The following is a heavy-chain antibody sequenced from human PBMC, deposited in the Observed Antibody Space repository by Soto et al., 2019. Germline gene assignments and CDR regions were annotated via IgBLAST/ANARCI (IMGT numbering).Heavy chain of an antibody. D-gene: IGHD2-8*01. J-gene: IGHJ5*01. CDR3: VRLIGNRWLYS. CDR2: TYYRSKWYN. V-gene: IGHV6-1*01. Sequence: PSQTLSLTCDISGDSVSTNTATWNWIRQSPSRGLEWLGRTYYRSKWYNDYAVSVKGRITISPDISNNQVSLHLNSLTPDDTAVYDCVRLIGNRWLYSWGQGTLVTSPQ. CDR1: GDSVSTNTAT.